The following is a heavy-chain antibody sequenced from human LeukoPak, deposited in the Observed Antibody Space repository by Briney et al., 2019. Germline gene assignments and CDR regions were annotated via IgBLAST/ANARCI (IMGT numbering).Heavy chain of an antibody. J-gene: IGHJ4*02. D-gene: IGHD2-2*01. CDR3: VRVGFTTSWSNFDY. Sequence: PGASVKVSCKASGFTFTDYHIHWVRQGPGQGLEWMGRINPNGGDTNYAQKFQGRVTMASDTSISTAYMELNSLMSDDTAVYYCVRVGFTTSWSNFDYWGQGTLVTVCS. CDR1: GFTFTDYH. V-gene: IGHV1-2*06. CDR2: INPNGGDT.